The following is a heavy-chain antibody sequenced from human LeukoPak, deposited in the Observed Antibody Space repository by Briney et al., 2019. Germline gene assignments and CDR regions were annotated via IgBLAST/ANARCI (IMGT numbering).Heavy chain of an antibody. CDR3: ARGSPYYYDSSGYYHFDY. CDR2: INPNSGGT. Sequence: ASVKVSCKASGYTFTGYYMHWVRQAPGQGLEWMGRINPNSGGTNYAQKFQGRVTMTRDTSISTAYMELSRLRSDDTAVYYCARGSPYYYDSSGYYHFDYWGQGTLVTVSS. J-gene: IGHJ4*02. CDR1: GYTFTGYY. D-gene: IGHD3-22*01. V-gene: IGHV1-2*06.